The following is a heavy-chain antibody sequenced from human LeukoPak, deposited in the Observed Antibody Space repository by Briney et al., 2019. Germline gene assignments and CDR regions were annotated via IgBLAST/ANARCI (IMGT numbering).Heavy chain of an antibody. CDR3: ARDRWFGESLPAHFDY. Sequence: GRSLRLSCAASGFTFSNYGMHWVRQAPGKGLEWVAVISYDGSNKYYADSVKGRFTISRDNAKNSLYLQMNNLRAEDTAVYYCARDRWFGESLPAHFDYWGQGTLVTVSS. CDR2: ISYDGSNK. D-gene: IGHD3-10*01. CDR1: GFTFSNYG. V-gene: IGHV3-30*03. J-gene: IGHJ4*02.